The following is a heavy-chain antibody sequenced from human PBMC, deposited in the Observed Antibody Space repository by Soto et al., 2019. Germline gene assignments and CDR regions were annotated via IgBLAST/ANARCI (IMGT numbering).Heavy chain of an antibody. D-gene: IGHD5-12*01. CDR2: VRXXGXPX. Sequence: GGSLRLSCSGSGFAFKSDAIDWVRQVPGKGLEXVSXVRXXGXPXXXAXXVKGRFTISRDNSKNTLYLQMSGLSADETAVYYCVKSRGGNNFDFFDWGQGALVTVSS. V-gene: IGHV3-64D*06. J-gene: IGHJ4*02. CDR1: GFAFKSDA. CDR3: VKSRGGNNFDFFD.